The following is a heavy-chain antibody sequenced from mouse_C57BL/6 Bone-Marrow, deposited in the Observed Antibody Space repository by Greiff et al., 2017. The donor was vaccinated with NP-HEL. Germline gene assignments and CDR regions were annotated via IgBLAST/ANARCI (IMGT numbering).Heavy chain of an antibody. CDR1: GFTFSDYY. Sequence: EVKLVESEGGLVQPGSSMKLSCTASGFTFSDYYMAWVRQVPEKGLEWVANINYDGSSTYYLDSLKSRFIISRDNAKNILYLQMSSLKSEDTATYYCARDHYGNYAGYFDVWGTGTTVTVSS. D-gene: IGHD2-1*01. CDR2: INYDGSST. J-gene: IGHJ1*03. CDR3: ARDHYGNYAGYFDV. V-gene: IGHV5-16*01.